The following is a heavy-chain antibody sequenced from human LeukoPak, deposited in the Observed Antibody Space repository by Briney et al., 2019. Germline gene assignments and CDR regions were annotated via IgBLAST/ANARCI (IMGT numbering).Heavy chain of an antibody. J-gene: IGHJ3*02. V-gene: IGHV3-48*03. CDR3: TRDRSKVTAYDDALDI. D-gene: IGHD2-21*02. Sequence: GGSLRLSCVASEFTFSSFELNWVRQAPGKGLEWISYISDVGDTQHYADSVKGRFTISRDNARNSLFLQMNSLTAEDTGVYYCTRDRSKVTAYDDALDIWGQGTMVIVSS. CDR2: ISDVGDTQ. CDR1: EFTFSSFE.